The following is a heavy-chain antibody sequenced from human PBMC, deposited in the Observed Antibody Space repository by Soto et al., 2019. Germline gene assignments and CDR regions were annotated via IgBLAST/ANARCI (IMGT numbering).Heavy chain of an antibody. CDR1: GGSITAYY. Sequence: SETLSLTCTVSGGSITAYYWSWIRQPPGKGLEWIGHFFYSGYTNYNPSLKSRVTISVDTSKNQFSLKLSSVTAADTAVYYCARDGGCSGGSCPAIGWFDPWGQGTLVTVSS. V-gene: IGHV4-59*01. D-gene: IGHD2-15*01. CDR3: ARDGGCSGGSCPAIGWFDP. J-gene: IGHJ5*02. CDR2: FFYSGYT.